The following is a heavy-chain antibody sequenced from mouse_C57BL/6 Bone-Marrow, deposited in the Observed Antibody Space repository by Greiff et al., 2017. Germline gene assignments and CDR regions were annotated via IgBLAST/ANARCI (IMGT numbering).Heavy chain of an antibody. D-gene: IGHD1-1*01. J-gene: IGHJ1*03. CDR3: TRDGDSGSSSHFDV. Sequence: DVMLVESGEGLVKPGGSLKLSCAASGFTFSSYAMSWVRQTPEKRLEWVAYISSGGDYIYYADTVKGRFTISRDNARNTLYLQMSSLKSEDTAMYYCTRDGDSGSSSHFDVWGTGTTVTVSS. V-gene: IGHV5-9-1*02. CDR1: GFTFSSYA. CDR2: ISSGGDYI.